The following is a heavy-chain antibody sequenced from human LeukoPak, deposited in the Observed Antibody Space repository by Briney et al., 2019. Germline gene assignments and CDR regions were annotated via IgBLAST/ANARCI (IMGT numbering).Heavy chain of an antibody. CDR3: ARGPRSFLEWLPWAY. J-gene: IGHJ4*02. D-gene: IGHD3-3*01. CDR1: GYTFTGYY. Sequence: GASVKVSCKASGYTFTGYYMHWVRQAPGQGLEWLGWINPNSGGTNYAQKFQGRVTMTRDTSISTAYTELSRLRSDDTAVYYCARGPRSFLEWLPWAYWGQGTLVTVPS. CDR2: INPNSGGT. V-gene: IGHV1-2*02.